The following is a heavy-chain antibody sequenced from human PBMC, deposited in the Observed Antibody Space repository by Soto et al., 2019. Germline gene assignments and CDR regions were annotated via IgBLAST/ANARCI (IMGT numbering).Heavy chain of an antibody. CDR2: ISSSGSTI. Sequence: GGSLRLSCAASGFTFSDYYMSWIRQAPGKGLEWVSYISSSGSTIYYADSVKGRFTISRDNAKNSLYLQMNSLRAEDTAVYYCARSSRDGYILYYYYYGMDVWGQGTTVTVSS. D-gene: IGHD5-12*01. V-gene: IGHV3-11*01. CDR1: GFTFSDYY. J-gene: IGHJ6*02. CDR3: ARSSRDGYILYYYYYGMDV.